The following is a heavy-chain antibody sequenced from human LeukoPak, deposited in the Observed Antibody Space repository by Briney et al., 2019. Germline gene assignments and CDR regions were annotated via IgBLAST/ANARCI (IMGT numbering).Heavy chain of an antibody. CDR2: ISSRSTYV. CDR3: ARDGGGDIVGTTGGFLDY. J-gene: IGHJ4*02. D-gene: IGHD1-26*01. Sequence: GGSLRLSCAASGFTFSSYSMNWVRQAPGKGLEWVSSISSRSTYVYYADSVKGRFTISRDDAKNSLYLQLSSLRAEDTAVYYCARDGGGDIVGTTGGFLDYWGQGTLVTVSS. V-gene: IGHV3-21*01. CDR1: GFTFSSYS.